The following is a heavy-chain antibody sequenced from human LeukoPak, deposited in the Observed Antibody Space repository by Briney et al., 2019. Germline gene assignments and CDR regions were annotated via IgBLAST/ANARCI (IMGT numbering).Heavy chain of an antibody. V-gene: IGHV3-21*01. D-gene: IGHD3-10*01. Sequence: GGSLRLSCAAPGFTFSSYSMNWVRQAPGKGLGWVSSISSSSSYIYYADSVKGRFTISRDNAKNSLYLQMNSLRAEDTAVYYCARDRGTMVRGEQGDYWGQGTLVTVSS. CDR1: GFTFSSYS. J-gene: IGHJ4*02. CDR3: ARDRGTMVRGEQGDY. CDR2: ISSSSSYI.